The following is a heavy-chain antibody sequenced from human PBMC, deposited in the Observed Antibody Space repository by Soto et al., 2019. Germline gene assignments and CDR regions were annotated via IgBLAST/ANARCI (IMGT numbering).Heavy chain of an antibody. D-gene: IGHD4-17*01. CDR1: GFTFSSYG. CDR3: AKDVGMFPTGLKGGMEV. CDR2: ISYDGSNK. Sequence: PWGSLRLSCAASGFTFSSYGMHLVRQAPGKGLEWVAVISYDGSNKYYAESVKGRFTISRDNSKNTLYLQIDSLRVEDTAIYYCAKDVGMFPTGLKGGMEVRGKGTTVTVSS. J-gene: IGHJ6*03. V-gene: IGHV3-30*18.